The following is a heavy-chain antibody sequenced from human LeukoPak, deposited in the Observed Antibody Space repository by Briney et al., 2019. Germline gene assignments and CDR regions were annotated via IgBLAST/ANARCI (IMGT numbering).Heavy chain of an antibody. CDR3: ARVLVGYYYYMDV. V-gene: IGHV4-61*02. J-gene: IGHJ6*03. CDR2: IYTSGST. D-gene: IGHD6-13*01. CDR1: GGSISSGSYY. Sequence: PSQTLSLTCTVSGGSISSGSYYWSWIRQPAGRGLEWIGRIYTSGSTNYNPSLKSRVTISVDTSKNQFSLKLSSVTAADTAVYYCARVLVGYYYYMDVWGKGTTVTVSS.